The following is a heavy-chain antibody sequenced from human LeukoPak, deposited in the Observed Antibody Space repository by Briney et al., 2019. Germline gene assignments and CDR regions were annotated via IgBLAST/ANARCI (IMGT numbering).Heavy chain of an antibody. Sequence: GGSLRLSCAASGFTFSSYSMNWVRQAPGKGLEWVSYISSSSSTIYYADSVKGRFTISRDNAKNSLYLQMNSLRAEDTAVYYCARAQLERRWFSVVLGRGGPTDENWFDPWGQGTLVTVSS. D-gene: IGHD1-1*01. V-gene: IGHV3-48*04. CDR3: ARAQLERRWFSVVLGRGGPTDENWFDP. CDR2: ISSSSSTI. CDR1: GFTFSSYS. J-gene: IGHJ5*02.